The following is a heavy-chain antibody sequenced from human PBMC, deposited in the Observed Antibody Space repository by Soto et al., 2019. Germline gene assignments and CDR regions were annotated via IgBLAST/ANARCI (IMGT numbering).Heavy chain of an antibody. CDR1: GFNFNIYA. J-gene: IGHJ4*02. CDR2: IIGNSEAT. CDR3: AKDLRPDGRYELDY. V-gene: IGHV3-23*01. D-gene: IGHD2-15*01. Sequence: PGGSLRLSCAAYGFNFNIYAMNWVRQAPGKGLEWVACIIGNSEATYYADSVKGRFTISRDNSNHILYLQLSSLRVEDTAIYYCAKDLRPDGRYELDYWGQGTQVTVSS.